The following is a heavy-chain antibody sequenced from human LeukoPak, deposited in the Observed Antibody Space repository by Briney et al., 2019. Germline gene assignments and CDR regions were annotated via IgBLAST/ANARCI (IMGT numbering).Heavy chain of an antibody. CDR2: ISWNSGSI. CDR3: AKAPYYYGSGSVGLDP. D-gene: IGHD3-10*01. J-gene: IGHJ5*02. CDR1: GFTFDDYA. Sequence: PGGSLRLSCAASGFTFDDYAMHWVRQAPGKGLEWVSGISWNSGSIDYADSVKGRFTISRDNPKNSLYLQMNSLRAEDTALYYCAKAPYYYGSGSVGLDPWGQGTLVTVSS. V-gene: IGHV3-9*01.